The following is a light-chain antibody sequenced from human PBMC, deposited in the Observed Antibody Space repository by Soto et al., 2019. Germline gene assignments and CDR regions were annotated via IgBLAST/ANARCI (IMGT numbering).Light chain of an antibody. Sequence: DLPMSQSQCSRSASVGNIVTIICRLSQSISSYLNWYQQKPGKAPTLLIYAASSLQSGVPSRFSGSGSGTDFTLTISRLQPEDFAPYYFQQSYSTHQVTFGQGTKVDIK. V-gene: IGKV1-39*01. CDR3: QQSYSTHQVT. CDR1: QSISSY. J-gene: IGKJ1*01. CDR2: AAS.